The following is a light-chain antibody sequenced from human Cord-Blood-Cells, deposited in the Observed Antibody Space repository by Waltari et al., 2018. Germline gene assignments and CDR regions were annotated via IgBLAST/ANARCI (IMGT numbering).Light chain of an antibody. CDR1: SLRSYY. J-gene: IGLJ2*01. Sequence: SSELTQDPAVSVALGQTVRITCQGDSLRSYYASWYQQKPGQAHVLVIYGKITLPSGIPDRFSGSSSGNTVSLTITGAQAEDEADYYCNSRDSSGNHLVVFGGGTKLTVL. CDR3: NSRDSSGNHLVV. CDR2: GKI. V-gene: IGLV3-19*01.